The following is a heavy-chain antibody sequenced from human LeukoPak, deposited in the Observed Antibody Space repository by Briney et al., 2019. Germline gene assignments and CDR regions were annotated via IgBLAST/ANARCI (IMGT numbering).Heavy chain of an antibody. V-gene: IGHV3-23*01. J-gene: IGHJ4*02. CDR3: XXXXXXXXWPQVPSDY. CDR1: GFTFSSYA. CDR2: ISGNGDNT. Sequence: GGSLRLSCAASGFTFSSYAMSWVRQAPGKGLEWVSAISGNGDNTYYADSVKGRFTISRDNSKNTLYLQMNSLRADDTAVYYXXXXXXXXXWPQVPSDYWGRGTLVTVSS.